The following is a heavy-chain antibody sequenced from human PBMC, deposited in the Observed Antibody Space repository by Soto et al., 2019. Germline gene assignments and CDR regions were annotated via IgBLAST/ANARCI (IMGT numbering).Heavy chain of an antibody. CDR2: IIPIFGTA. V-gene: IGHV1-69*13. D-gene: IGHD2-2*01. J-gene: IGHJ3*02. CDR3: ARDREPWTHSSTERHDAFDI. CDR1: GGTFSSYA. Sequence: GASVKVSCKASGGTFSSYAISWVRQAPGQGLEWMGGIIPIFGTANYAQKFQGRVTITADESTSTAYMELSSLRSEDTAVYYCARDREPWTHSSTERHDAFDIWGQGTMVTVSS.